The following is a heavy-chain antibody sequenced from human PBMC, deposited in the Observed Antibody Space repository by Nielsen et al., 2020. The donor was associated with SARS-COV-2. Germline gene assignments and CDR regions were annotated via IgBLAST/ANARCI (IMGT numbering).Heavy chain of an antibody. Sequence: GESLKISCAASGFTFSNHAMHWVRQAPGKGLDWMTIISYDGTEHYADSVKGRFTVSRDNSKDTLYLQMTGLTPKDTAVYFCARETLDHTSSFVDHWGQGTPVTVSS. V-gene: IGHV3-30*04. J-gene: IGHJ5*02. CDR1: GFTFSNHA. CDR3: ARETLDHTSSFVDH. D-gene: IGHD6-6*01. CDR2: ISYDGTE.